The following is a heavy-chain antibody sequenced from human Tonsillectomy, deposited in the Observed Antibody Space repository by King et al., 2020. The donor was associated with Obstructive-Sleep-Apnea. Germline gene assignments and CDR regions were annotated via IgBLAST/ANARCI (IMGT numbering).Heavy chain of an antibody. Sequence: VQLQQWGAGLLKPSETLSLTCAVLGGSFSDYYWSWIRHPPWQGLEWNVGIHHSGSSNYNPSLKRRVTISVDTSKSPFSLKLNSVTAADTAVYYCARGSGATAVNWFDPWGQATLVTVSS. V-gene: IGHV4-34*01. D-gene: IGHD6-13*01. J-gene: IGHJ5*02. CDR3: ARGSGATAVNWFDP. CDR2: IHHSGSS. CDR1: GGSFSDYY.